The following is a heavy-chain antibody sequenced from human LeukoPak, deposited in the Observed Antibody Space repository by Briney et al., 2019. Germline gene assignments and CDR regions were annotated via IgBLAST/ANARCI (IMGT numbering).Heavy chain of an antibody. J-gene: IGHJ4*02. V-gene: IGHV3-15*01. CDR3: TTGSSGY. CDR2: IKSKTDGGTT. D-gene: IGHD3-10*01. Sequence: MSGGSLRLSCAASGITFSNVWMSWVRQAPGKGLEWVGRIKSKTDGGTTDYAAPVKGRFTISRDDSKNTADLQMNTLKTEGTAVYYCTTGSSGYWGQGTLVTVSS. CDR1: GITFSNVW.